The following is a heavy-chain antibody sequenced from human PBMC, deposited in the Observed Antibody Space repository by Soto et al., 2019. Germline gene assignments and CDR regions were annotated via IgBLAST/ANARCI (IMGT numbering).Heavy chain of an antibody. D-gene: IGHD1-7*01. J-gene: IGHJ3*02. CDR3: ARDQAPWNYGLAFDI. CDR2: ISSSSSYI. Sequence: EVQLVESGGGLVKPGGSLRLSCAASGFTFSSYSMNWVRQAPGKGLEWVSSISSSSSYIYYADSVKGRFTISRDNAKNSLYLQMNSLRAEDTAVYYCARDQAPWNYGLAFDIWGQGTMVTVSS. CDR1: GFTFSSYS. V-gene: IGHV3-21*01.